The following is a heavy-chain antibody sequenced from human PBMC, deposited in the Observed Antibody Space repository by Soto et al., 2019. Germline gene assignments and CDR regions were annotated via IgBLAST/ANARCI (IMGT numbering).Heavy chain of an antibody. CDR1: GFTFSSYA. J-gene: IGHJ6*02. CDR3: ARDMYSSSWYFYYYSMDV. V-gene: IGHV3-23*01. Sequence: EVQLLESGGGLVQPGGSLRVSCAASGFTFSSYAMSWVRQAPGKGLEWVSAISGSGGSTYYADSVKGRFTISRANSKNTLYLQMNSLRAEDTAVYYCARDMYSSSWYFYYYSMDVWGQGTTVTVSS. D-gene: IGHD6-13*01. CDR2: ISGSGGST.